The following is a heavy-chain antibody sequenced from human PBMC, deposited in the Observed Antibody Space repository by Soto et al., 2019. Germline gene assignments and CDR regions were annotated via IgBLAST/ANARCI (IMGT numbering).Heavy chain of an antibody. J-gene: IGHJ5*02. V-gene: IGHV4-39*01. D-gene: IGHD6-6*01. CDR1: GGSISSSSYY. Sequence: SETLSLTCTVSGGSISSSSYYWGWIRQPPGKGLEWIGSIYYSGSTYYNPSLKSRVTISVDTSKNQFSLKLSSVTAADTAVYYCARGKLDSSSLRLDPWGQGTLVTVSS. CDR3: ARGKLDSSSLRLDP. CDR2: IYYSGST.